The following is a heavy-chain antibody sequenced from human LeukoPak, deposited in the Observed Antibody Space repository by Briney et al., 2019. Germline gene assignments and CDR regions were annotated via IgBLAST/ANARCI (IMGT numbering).Heavy chain of an antibody. CDR2: INSDGSST. J-gene: IGHJ4*02. V-gene: IGHV3-74*01. Sequence: GGSLRLSCAASGFTFSSYWMHWVRQAPGKGLVWVSRINSDGSSTSYADSVKGRFTISRDNAKNTLYLQMNSLRAEDTAVYYCARASGDTFGGVIVIPEVYYFDYWGQGTLVTVSS. D-gene: IGHD3-16*02. CDR3: ARASGDTFGGVIVIPEVYYFDY. CDR1: GFTFSSYW.